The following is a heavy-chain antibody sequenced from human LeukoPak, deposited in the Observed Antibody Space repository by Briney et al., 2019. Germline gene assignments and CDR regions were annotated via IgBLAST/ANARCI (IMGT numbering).Heavy chain of an antibody. D-gene: IGHD6-13*01. Sequence: ASVKVSCKASGGTFSSYAISWVRQAPGQGLEWMGGIIPIFGTANYAQKFQGRVTITADESTSTAYMELSSLRSEDTAVYYCARAGYSSRYYYYYMDVWGKGTTVTISS. CDR1: GGTFSSYA. CDR3: ARAGYSSRYYYYYMDV. CDR2: IIPIFGTA. J-gene: IGHJ6*03. V-gene: IGHV1-69*13.